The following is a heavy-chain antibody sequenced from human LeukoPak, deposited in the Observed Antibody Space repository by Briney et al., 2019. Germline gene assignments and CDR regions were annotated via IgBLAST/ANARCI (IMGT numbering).Heavy chain of an antibody. V-gene: IGHV4-34*01. CDR3: ARGGIVEAKNY. J-gene: IGHJ4*02. CDR2: INHSGST. Sequence: SETLSLTCAVYGGSFSGYYWSWIRQPPGKGLEWIGEINHSGSTNYNPSLKSRVTISVDTSKNQFSLKLSSVTAADTAVYYCARGGIVEAKNYWGQGTLVTVSS. D-gene: IGHD1-26*01. CDR1: GGSFSGYY.